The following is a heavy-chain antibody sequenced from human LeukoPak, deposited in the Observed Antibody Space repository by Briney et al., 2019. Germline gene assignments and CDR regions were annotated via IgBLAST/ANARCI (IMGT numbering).Heavy chain of an antibody. CDR1: GGTFSSYA. J-gene: IGHJ6*03. CDR2: IIPIFGTA. CDR3: ARADIVVVPAAFDYYYMDV. Sequence: SVKVSCKASGGTFSSYAISWVRQAPGQGPEWMGGIIPIFGTANYAQKFQGRVTITADESTSTAYMELSSLRSEDTAVYYCARADIVVVPAAFDYYYMDVWGKGTTVTVSS. V-gene: IGHV1-69*13. D-gene: IGHD2-2*01.